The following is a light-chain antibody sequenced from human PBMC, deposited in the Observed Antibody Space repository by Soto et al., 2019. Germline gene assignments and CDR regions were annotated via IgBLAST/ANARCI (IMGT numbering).Light chain of an antibody. CDR3: QQYYTSWWS. Sequence: DIVMTQSPDSLAVSLGERATINCKSSQSILYNSNNKTYVAWYQQKPGQPPKLLINWASTRESGVPDRFSGSGSGTDFTLTISSLQAEDVAVYYCQQYYTSWWSFGQGTKVEIK. CDR1: QSILYNSNNKTY. J-gene: IGKJ1*01. V-gene: IGKV4-1*01. CDR2: WAS.